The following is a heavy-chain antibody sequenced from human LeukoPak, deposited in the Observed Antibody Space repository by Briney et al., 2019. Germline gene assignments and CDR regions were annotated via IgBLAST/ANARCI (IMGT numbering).Heavy chain of an antibody. CDR2: VYPSDSDT. CDR1: GSSFTNYW. Sequence: RGGSLKISCQGSGSSFTNYWIGWVRQLPGKGLEWMAIVYPSDSDTRYCPSFQGQVTVSADKSISTVYLQWSSLKASDTAMYYCARHRSDSSSSPIDYWGQGTLVTVSS. CDR3: ARHRSDSSSSPIDY. J-gene: IGHJ4*02. D-gene: IGHD6-6*01. V-gene: IGHV5-51*01.